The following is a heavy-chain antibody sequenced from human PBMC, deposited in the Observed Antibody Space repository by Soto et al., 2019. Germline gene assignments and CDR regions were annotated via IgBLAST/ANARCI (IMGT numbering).Heavy chain of an antibody. Sequence: EVQLVESGGGLVQPGGSLRLSCAASGFTFSDHYMDWVRQAPGKGLEWVGRIRNKVNSYTTEYAASVKGRFTISRDDSKNSLYLQMNSLRTEDTAVYHCAKWDMARGDYDPDWGQGTLVTVSS. J-gene: IGHJ4*02. CDR1: GFTFSDHY. D-gene: IGHD3-10*01. V-gene: IGHV3-72*01. CDR2: IRNKVNSYTT. CDR3: AKWDMARGDYDPD.